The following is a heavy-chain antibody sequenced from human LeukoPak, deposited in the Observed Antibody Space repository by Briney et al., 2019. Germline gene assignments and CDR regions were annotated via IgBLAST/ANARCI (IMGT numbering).Heavy chain of an antibody. CDR1: GFTFSNYA. CDR3: AKRGSLTTPMIRGVFKRLGYYFDY. V-gene: IGHV3-23*01. Sequence: GGSLRLSCAASGFTFSNYAMTWVRQAPGKGLEWVSTISGSGDSTHYADSVKGRFTVSRDSSKNTLYLQMNSLRAEDSAVYYCAKRGSLTTPMIRGVFKRLGYYFDYWGQGTLVTVSS. CDR2: ISGSGDST. J-gene: IGHJ4*02. D-gene: IGHD3-10*01.